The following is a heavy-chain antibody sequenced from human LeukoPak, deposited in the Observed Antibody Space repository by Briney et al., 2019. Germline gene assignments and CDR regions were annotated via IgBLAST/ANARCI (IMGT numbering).Heavy chain of an antibody. CDR2: ISSSGTTI. D-gene: IGHD3-22*01. Sequence: PGGSLRLSCAAFGFTFSSYNMNWVRQAPGKGLEWVSYISSSGTTIYYAGSVKGRFTISRDNAENSLFLQMNSLRAEDTAVYYCARNGFESSGYYEIDSWGQGTLVTVSS. J-gene: IGHJ4*02. CDR3: ARNGFESSGYYEIDS. CDR1: GFTFSSYN. V-gene: IGHV3-48*01.